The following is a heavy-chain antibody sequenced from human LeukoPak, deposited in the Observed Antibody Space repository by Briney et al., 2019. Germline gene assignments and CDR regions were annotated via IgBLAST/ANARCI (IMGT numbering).Heavy chain of an antibody. J-gene: IGHJ4*02. CDR1: GGTFSSYA. V-gene: IGHV1-8*02. CDR2: MNPNSGNT. D-gene: IGHD2-15*01. CDR3: ARGVSSLSCGSCYY. Sequence: ASVKVSCKASGGTFSSYAISWLRQATAQGLEWMGWMNPNSGNTGYAQKFQGRVTMTRNTSISTAYMELSSLRSEDTAVYYCARGVSSLSCGSCYYWGQGTLVTVSS.